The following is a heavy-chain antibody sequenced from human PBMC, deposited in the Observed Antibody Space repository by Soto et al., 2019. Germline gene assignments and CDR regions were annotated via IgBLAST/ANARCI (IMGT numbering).Heavy chain of an antibody. CDR2: IYPGDSDT. J-gene: IGHJ6*02. Sequence: PGESLKISCKGSGYSFTSYWIGWVRQMPGKGLEWMGIIYPGDSDTRYSPSFQGQVTISADKSISTAYLQWSSLKASDTAMYYCARPREAGKYYYGVDVWGQGTTVIVSS. CDR3: ARPREAGKYYYGVDV. V-gene: IGHV5-51*01. CDR1: GYSFTSYW. D-gene: IGHD6-19*01.